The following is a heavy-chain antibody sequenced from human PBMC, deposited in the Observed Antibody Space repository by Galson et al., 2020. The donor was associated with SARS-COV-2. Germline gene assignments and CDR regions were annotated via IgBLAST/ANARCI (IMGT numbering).Heavy chain of an antibody. CDR3: VGLYFDLTPPAP. J-gene: IGHJ1*01. CDR1: GFSFSSYE. Sequence: TGGSLRLSCAASGFSFSSYEMNWVRQAPGKGLEWISYINDNGITTYYADSVKGRFTISRDNAKNSLYLQMNSLRAEDTGVYYCVGLYFDLTPPAPWGQGTLVTVSS. D-gene: IGHD3-9*01. V-gene: IGHV3-48*03. CDR2: INDNGITT.